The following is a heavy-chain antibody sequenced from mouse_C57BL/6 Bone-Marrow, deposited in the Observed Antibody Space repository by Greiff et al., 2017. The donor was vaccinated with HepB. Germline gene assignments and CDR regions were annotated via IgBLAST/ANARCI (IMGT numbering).Heavy chain of an antibody. CDR3: ARRVDYYAMDY. CDR2: IYPRSGNT. CDR1: GYTFTSYG. Sequence: VKLQQSGAELARPGASVKLSCKASGYTFTSYGISWVKQRTGQGLEWIGEIYPRSGNTYYNEKFKGKATLTADKSSSTAYMQLNSLTSEDSAVYFCARRVDYYAMDYWGQGTSVTVSS. J-gene: IGHJ4*01. V-gene: IGHV1-81*01. D-gene: IGHD1-1*01.